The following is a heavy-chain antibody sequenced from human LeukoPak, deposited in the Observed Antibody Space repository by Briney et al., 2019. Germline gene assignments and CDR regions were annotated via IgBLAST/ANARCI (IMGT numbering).Heavy chain of an antibody. CDR2: ISSNGGST. D-gene: IGHD1-26*01. V-gene: IGHV3-64*01. CDR1: GFTFSSYA. Sequence: PGGSLRLSCAASGFTFSSYAMHWVRQAPGKGLEYVSAISSNGGSTYYANSVKGRFTISRDNSKNTLYLQMGSLRAEDMAVYYCARGDGSYYDYWGQGTLVTASS. J-gene: IGHJ4*02. CDR3: ARGDGSYYDY.